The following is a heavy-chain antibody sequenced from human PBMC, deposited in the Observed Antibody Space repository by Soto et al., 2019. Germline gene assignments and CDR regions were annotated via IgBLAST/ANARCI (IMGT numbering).Heavy chain of an antibody. J-gene: IGHJ4*02. V-gene: IGHV1-69*04. CDR1: GGTFSSYT. Sequence: SVKVSCXASGGTFSSYTISWVRQAPGQGLEWMGRIIPILGIANYAQKFQGRVTITADKSTSTAYMELSSLRSEDTAVYYCAREEDSSGYDYWGQGTLVTVSS. D-gene: IGHD6-19*01. CDR2: IIPILGIA. CDR3: AREEDSSGYDY.